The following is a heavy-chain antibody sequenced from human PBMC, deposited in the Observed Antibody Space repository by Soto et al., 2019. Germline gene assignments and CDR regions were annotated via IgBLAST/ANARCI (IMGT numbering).Heavy chain of an antibody. CDR2: ISGSGGST. V-gene: IGHV3-23*01. Sequence: GGSRRHSRSSTGVDFGSYSRRRAPAGPGKGLEWVSAISGSGGSTYYADSVKGRFTISRDNSKNTLYLQMNSLRAEDTAVYYCAANRGYTSYSGMDAWGQGNTLPVSS. CDR1: GVDFGSYS. CDR3: AANRGYTSYSGMDA. J-gene: IGHJ6*02. D-gene: IGHD3-16*02.